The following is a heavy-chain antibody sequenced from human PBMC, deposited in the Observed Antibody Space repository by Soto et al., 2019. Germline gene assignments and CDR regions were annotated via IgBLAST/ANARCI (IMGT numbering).Heavy chain of an antibody. CDR1: GGSISSGGYS. CDR3: ARDRSSGWLSWFDP. D-gene: IGHD6-19*01. J-gene: IGHJ5*02. CDR2: IYHSGST. V-gene: IGHV4-30-2*01. Sequence: SETLSLTCAVSGGSISSGGYSWSWIRQPPGKGLEWIGYIYHSGSTYYNTSLKSRVTISVDRSKNQFSLKLSSVTAADTAVYYCARDRSSGWLSWFDPWGQGTLVTVSS.